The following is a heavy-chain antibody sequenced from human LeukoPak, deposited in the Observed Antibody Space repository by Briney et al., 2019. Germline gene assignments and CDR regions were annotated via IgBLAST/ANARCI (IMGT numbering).Heavy chain of an antibody. J-gene: IGHJ4*02. V-gene: IGHV1-18*01. D-gene: IGHD3-22*01. Sequence: ASVKVSWKASGYTFTSYGISWVRQAPGQGLEWMGWISTYNGNTNYAQKLQGRVTMTRDTSTSTAYMELRSLRSDDTAVYYCARGGDSSGLNRFAYWGQGTLVTVSS. CDR1: GYTFTSYG. CDR3: ARGGDSSGLNRFAY. CDR2: ISTYNGNT.